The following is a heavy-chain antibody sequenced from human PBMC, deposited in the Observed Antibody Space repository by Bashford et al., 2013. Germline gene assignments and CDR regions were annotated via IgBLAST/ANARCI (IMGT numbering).Heavy chain of an antibody. CDR3: TRGVMGATGPDY. V-gene: IGHV4-59*10. CDR2: LCQWEH. Sequence: SSETLSLTCAVYGGSFSGYYWSWIASPQEGAGVDWACLCQWEHQLQPSLKSRVTMSVDTSKNQFSLKLTSVTAADTAVYYCTRGVMGATGPDYWGQGTLVTVSS. J-gene: IGHJ4*02. CDR1: GGSFSGYY. D-gene: IGHD1-26*01.